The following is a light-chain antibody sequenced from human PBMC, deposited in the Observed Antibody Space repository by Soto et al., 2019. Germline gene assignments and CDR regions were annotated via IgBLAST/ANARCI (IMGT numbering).Light chain of an antibody. V-gene: IGKV3-15*01. CDR1: QSVSSN. Sequence: EIVMTQSPATLSVSPGERATLSCRASQSVSSNLAWYQQNPGQAPRLLIYGASTRATGIPARFSGSGSGTEFTLTISSLQSEDFAVYYCQQYNNWPCTFGQGTKVEFK. CDR2: GAS. CDR3: QQYNNWPCT. J-gene: IGKJ1*01.